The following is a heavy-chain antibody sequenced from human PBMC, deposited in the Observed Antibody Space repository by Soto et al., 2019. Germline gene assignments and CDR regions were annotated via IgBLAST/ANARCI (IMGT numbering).Heavy chain of an antibody. J-gene: IGHJ4*02. CDR1: GYTFTSYG. D-gene: IGHD3-3*01. CDR3: ARDALRYYDAEYYFDD. CDR2: ISAYNGNT. V-gene: IGHV1-18*01. Sequence: GASVKVSCKASGYTFTSYGISWVRQAPGQGLEWMGWISAYNGNTNYAQKLQGRVTMTTDTSTSTAYMELRSLRSDDTAVYYCARDALRYYDAEYYFDDWGQGTLVTVSS.